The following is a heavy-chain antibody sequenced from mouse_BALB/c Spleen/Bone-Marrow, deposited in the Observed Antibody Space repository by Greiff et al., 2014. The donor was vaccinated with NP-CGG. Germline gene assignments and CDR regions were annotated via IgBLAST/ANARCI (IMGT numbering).Heavy chain of an antibody. CDR3: AIYYYGSSGFAY. CDR2: IDPANGNT. J-gene: IGHJ3*01. V-gene: IGHV14-3*02. Sequence: VQLQQSGAELVKPGASVKLSCTASGFNIKDTYMRWVKQRPEQGLEWIGRIDPANGNTKYDPKFQGKATITADTPSNTAYLQLSSLTSEDTAVYYCAIYYYGSSGFAYWGQGTLVTVSA. CDR1: GFNIKDTY. D-gene: IGHD1-1*01.